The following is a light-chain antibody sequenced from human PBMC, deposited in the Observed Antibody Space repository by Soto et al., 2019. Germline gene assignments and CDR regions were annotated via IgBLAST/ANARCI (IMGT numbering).Light chain of an antibody. Sequence: QSALTQPASVSGSPGQSITISCTGTSDNYVSWYQQHPGKVPKLMIYGVTNRPSGVSDRFSGSKSGNTASLTISGLQTEDEADYYCSSYTSSSTLLFGAGTKLTVL. CDR2: GVT. CDR1: SDNY. J-gene: IGLJ1*01. V-gene: IGLV2-14*01. CDR3: SSYTSSSTLL.